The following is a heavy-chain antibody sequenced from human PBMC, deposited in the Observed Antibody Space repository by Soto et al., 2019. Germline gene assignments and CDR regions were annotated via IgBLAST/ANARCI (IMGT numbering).Heavy chain of an antibody. D-gene: IGHD6-19*01. J-gene: IGHJ4*02. CDR3: ATSGGGWYLY. V-gene: IGHV1-8*01. CDR2: LNPNSGDT. CDR1: GYTFSSYD. Sequence: ASVKVSCKASGYTFSSYDINWVRQATGQGLEWMGWLNPNSGDTGYAQKFQGRVTLTRNTSINTAYIELSSLTSNDTAVYYCATSGGGWYLYWGQGTLVTVSS.